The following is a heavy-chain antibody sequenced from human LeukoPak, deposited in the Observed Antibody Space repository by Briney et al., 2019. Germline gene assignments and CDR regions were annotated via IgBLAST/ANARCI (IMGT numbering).Heavy chain of an antibody. CDR3: ARVNVGYYTNYYYGMDV. J-gene: IGHJ6*02. Sequence: ASVKVSCKASGGTFSSYGISWVRQAPGQGLEWMGWISAYNGNTNYAQKLQGRVTMTTDTSTSTAYMELRSLRSDDTAVYYCARVNVGYYTNYYYGMDVWGQGTTVTVSS. CDR2: ISAYNGNT. CDR1: GGTFSSYG. D-gene: IGHD3-3*01. V-gene: IGHV1-18*01.